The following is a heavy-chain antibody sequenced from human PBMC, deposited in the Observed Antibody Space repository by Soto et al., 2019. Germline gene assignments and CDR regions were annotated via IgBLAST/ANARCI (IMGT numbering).Heavy chain of an antibody. Sequence: EVQLVESGGGLVQPGGSLRLSCAASGFTLSGYDIHWVRQATGKGLEWVSGIGSAGDTYYEDSGKGRFTISRENAKNSLYLQMNSLRVGDTAVYDCTRNTPTNGMAVWGQGTTVTVSS. CDR2: IGSAGDT. V-gene: IGHV3-13*01. CDR3: TRNTPTNGMAV. J-gene: IGHJ6*02. D-gene: IGHD2-15*01. CDR1: GFTLSGYD.